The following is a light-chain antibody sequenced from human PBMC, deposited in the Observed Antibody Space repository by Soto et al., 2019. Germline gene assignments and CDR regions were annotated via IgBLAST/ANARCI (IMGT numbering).Light chain of an antibody. J-gene: IGKJ1*01. CDR3: QQSFIAPWT. CDR2: AAS. Sequence: DIQMTQSPSSLSASVGDRVTITCLASQSITGYLNWYQRKPGKVPKLLIYAASTLQSGVPSRFSGSGSGTDFTLTLSSLQAEDSATYYCQQSFIAPWTFGQGTKVDIK. CDR1: QSITGY. V-gene: IGKV1-39*01.